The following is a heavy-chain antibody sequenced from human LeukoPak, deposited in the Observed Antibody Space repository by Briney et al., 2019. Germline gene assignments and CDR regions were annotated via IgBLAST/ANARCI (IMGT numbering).Heavy chain of an antibody. J-gene: IGHJ4*02. D-gene: IGHD1-26*01. CDR2: ISYDGSNK. Sequence: GGSLRLSCAASGFTFSSYGMRWVRQAPGKGLEWVAVISYDGSNKYYADSVKGRFTISRDNSKNTLYLQMNSLRAEDTAVYYCAKSRPVYSGSYYFDYWGQGTLVTVSS. V-gene: IGHV3-30*18. CDR3: AKSRPVYSGSYYFDY. CDR1: GFTFSSYG.